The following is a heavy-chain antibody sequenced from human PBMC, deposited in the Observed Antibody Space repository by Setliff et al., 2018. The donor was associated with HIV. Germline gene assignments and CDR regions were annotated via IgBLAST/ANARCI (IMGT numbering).Heavy chain of an antibody. V-gene: IGHV4-59*01. CDR2: ICDSGIT. CDR3: ARGSDWHPD. CDR1: GGSISSYC. Sequence: SETLSLTCTVSGGSISSYCWSWIRQPPGKGLEWIGYICDSGITKYSPSLKSRVTISVDRSKNQFSLKLSSVTAADTAIYHCARGSDWHPDWGQGTLVTVSS. J-gene: IGHJ4*02. D-gene: IGHD3-9*01.